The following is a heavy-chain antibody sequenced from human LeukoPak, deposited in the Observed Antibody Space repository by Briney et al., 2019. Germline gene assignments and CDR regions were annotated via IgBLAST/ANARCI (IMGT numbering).Heavy chain of an antibody. D-gene: IGHD4-23*01. J-gene: IGHJ4*02. V-gene: IGHV3-21*04. CDR2: ISSSSSYI. CDR3: ARDLYGGNWFPGD. Sequence: PGGSLRLSCAASGFTFSSYSMNWVRQAPGKGLEWVSSISSSSSYIYYADSVKGRFTISRDNAKNSLYLQMNSLRAEDTALYHCARDLYGGNWFPGDWGQGTLVTVSS. CDR1: GFTFSSYS.